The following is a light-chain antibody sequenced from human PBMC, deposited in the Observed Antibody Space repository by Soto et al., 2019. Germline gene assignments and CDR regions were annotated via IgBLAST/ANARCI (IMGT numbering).Light chain of an antibody. Sequence: QAVVTQPPSASASLGASVKLTCTLSSGHNSYAVAWHQQQPEQGPRYLMKLNSDGSHSKGDGIPDRFSGSSSGAERYLTISSRQSEDEADYYCQTWSTDIRVFGGGTKLTVL. CDR1: SGHNSYA. J-gene: IGLJ3*02. CDR3: QTWSTDIRV. V-gene: IGLV4-69*01. CDR2: LNSDGSH.